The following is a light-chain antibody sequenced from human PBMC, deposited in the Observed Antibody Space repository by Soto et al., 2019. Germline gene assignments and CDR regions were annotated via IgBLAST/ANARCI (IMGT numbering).Light chain of an antibody. Sequence: DIQVTQSPSSVSASVGDRVTITCRASQDIVAYLAWYQHKPGRAPELLIRAASTLQSGVPSRFSGSGSGTDFTLTINSLQPEDLATYYCQQAYSFPITFGQGTRLEIK. CDR1: QDIVAY. CDR2: AAS. V-gene: IGKV1D-12*01. CDR3: QQAYSFPIT. J-gene: IGKJ5*01.